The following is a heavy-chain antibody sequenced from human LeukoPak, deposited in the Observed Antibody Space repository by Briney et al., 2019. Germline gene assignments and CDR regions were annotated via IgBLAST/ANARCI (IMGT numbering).Heavy chain of an antibody. CDR3: AKGMTTGPRSVYHYMDV. Sequence: GGSLRLSCVASGFTFRSYGMHWVRQAPGKGLEWLSLLWYDGSNEYYADSAKGRFTISRDNSKNTLYLQMYSLRVEDTAVYYCAKGMTTGPRSVYHYMDVWGKGTTVTVSS. CDR2: LWYDGSNE. CDR1: GFTFRSYG. J-gene: IGHJ6*03. V-gene: IGHV3-33*06. D-gene: IGHD4-17*01.